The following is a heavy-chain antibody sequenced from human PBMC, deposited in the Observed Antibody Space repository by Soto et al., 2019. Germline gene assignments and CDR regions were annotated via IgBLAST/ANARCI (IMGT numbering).Heavy chain of an antibody. J-gene: IGHJ6*02. D-gene: IGHD2-8*01. V-gene: IGHV1-18*01. CDR2: INAYTGNT. CDR1: GYRFTKYG. Sequence: ASGKVCCEGCGYRFTKYGIGWGRQAPGKGAKGGGWINAYTGNTTYAKNPQGRLTLTTDTPTPTAYMELRSLRSNDTAIYYCAMVDVSFTPSPQDVWG. CDR3: AMVDVSFTPSPQDV.